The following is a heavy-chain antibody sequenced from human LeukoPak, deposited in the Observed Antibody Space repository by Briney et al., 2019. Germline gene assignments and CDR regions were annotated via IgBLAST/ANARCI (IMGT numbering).Heavy chain of an antibody. CDR2: IYYSGST. D-gene: IGHD6-13*01. V-gene: IGHV4-39*01. CDR3: ARLIDGVAAAGTFFDY. J-gene: IGHJ4*02. CDR1: GGSISSSSYY. Sequence: SETLSLTCTVSGGSISSSSYYWGWIRQPPGKGLEWIGSIYYSGSTYYNPSLKSRVTISVDTSKNQFSLKLSSVTAADTAVYYCARLIDGVAAAGTFFDYGGQGTPVTVSS.